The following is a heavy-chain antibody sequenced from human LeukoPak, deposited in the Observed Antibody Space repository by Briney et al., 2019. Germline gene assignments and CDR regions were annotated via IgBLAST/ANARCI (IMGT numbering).Heavy chain of an antibody. CDR3: GLGSGRSDFDY. CDR2: IKSKSDDETT. CDR1: GFTFSNAW. J-gene: IGHJ4*02. Sequence: GGSLRLSCAVSGFTFSNAWMSWVRQAPGKGLEWVGRIKSKSDDETTDYGAPVKGRFTISRDDSKNTLYLQMNSLKTEDTAVYYCGLGSGRSDFDYWGQGTLVTVSS. D-gene: IGHD3-10*01. V-gene: IGHV3-15*01.